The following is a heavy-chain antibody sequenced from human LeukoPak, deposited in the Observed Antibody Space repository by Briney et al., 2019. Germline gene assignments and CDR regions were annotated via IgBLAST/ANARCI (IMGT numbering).Heavy chain of an antibody. CDR3: TTGGTVVVPATRPIYYYYYYMDV. J-gene: IGHJ6*03. CDR2: FKSKTDGVTT. D-gene: IGHD2-2*01. Sequence: NAGGSLVLSCAASGFPFNNAWMSWVRQAPGKGLEGVGRFKSKTDGVTTDYAAAVKGRFTISRDDSKNTLYLQMSRLKTEDTAVYYCTTGGTVVVPATRPIYYYYYYMDVWGKGTTVTVSS. V-gene: IGHV3-15*01. CDR1: GFPFNNAW.